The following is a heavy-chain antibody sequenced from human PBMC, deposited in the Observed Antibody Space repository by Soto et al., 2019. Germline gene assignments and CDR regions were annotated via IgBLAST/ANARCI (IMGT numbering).Heavy chain of an antibody. V-gene: IGHV4-30-4*01. CDR1: GASISSGDHF. J-gene: IGHJ4*02. CDR2: IYYSGST. CDR3: AREEALIVVPTGGIDYSFDY. Sequence: SETLSLTCTVSGASISSGDHFWTWLRQPPGKGLEWIGYIYYSGSTYYNPSLKSRVAISVDTSKNQFSLTLTSVTAADTAVYFCAREEALIVVPTGGIDYSFDYWGQGTLVTVSS. D-gene: IGHD3-22*01.